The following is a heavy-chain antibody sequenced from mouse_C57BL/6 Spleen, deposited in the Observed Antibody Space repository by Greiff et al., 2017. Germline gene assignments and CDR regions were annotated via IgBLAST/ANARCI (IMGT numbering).Heavy chain of an antibody. CDR3: ARSGYYGSSYQGYFDY. Sequence: EVQLQQSGPELVKPGASVKIPCKASGYTFTDYNMDWVKQSHGKSLEWIGDINPNNGGTIYNQKFKGKATLTVDKSSSTAYMELRSLTSEDTAVYYCARSGYYGSSYQGYFDYWGQGTTLTVSS. CDR1: GYTFTDYN. J-gene: IGHJ2*01. V-gene: IGHV1-18*01. D-gene: IGHD1-1*01. CDR2: INPNNGGT.